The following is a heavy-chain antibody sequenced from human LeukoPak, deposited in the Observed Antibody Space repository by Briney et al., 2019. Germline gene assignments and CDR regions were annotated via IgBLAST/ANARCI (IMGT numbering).Heavy chain of an antibody. CDR2: IYTSGST. V-gene: IGHV4-4*07. CDR3: TRDRWLDF. Sequence: KTSETLSLTCTVSGGSISSYYWSWIRQPAGKGLEWIGRIYTSGSTNYNPSLKSRVTMSVDTSKNQFSLRLTSVTAADAAVYYCTRDRWLDFWGQGTLVTVSS. CDR1: GGSISSYY. J-gene: IGHJ5*01.